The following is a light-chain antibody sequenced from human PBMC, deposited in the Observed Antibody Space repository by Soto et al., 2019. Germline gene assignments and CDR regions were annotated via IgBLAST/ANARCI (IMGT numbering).Light chain of an antibody. CDR2: GAS. CDR1: QSVSSSY. CDR3: QQYGSSPRT. V-gene: IGKV3-20*01. J-gene: IGKJ1*01. Sequence: EIVLTQSPGTLSLSPGESAILSCMASQSVSSSYLAWYRQKPGQAPSLLIYGASSRATGIPDRFSGSGSGTDFTLTISRLEPEDFAVYYCQQYGSSPRTFGQGTKVDIK.